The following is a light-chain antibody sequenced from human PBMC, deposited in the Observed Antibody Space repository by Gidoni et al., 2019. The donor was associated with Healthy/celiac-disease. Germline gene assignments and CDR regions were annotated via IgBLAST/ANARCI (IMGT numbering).Light chain of an antibody. CDR2: DAS. CDR1: QSVSSY. V-gene: IGKV3-11*01. Sequence: EIVLTQSPATLSLSPGERATLSCRASQSVSSYLAWYQQTPGQAPRLLLYDASNRATGIPARFSGSWSGTDFTLTISSLEPEDFAVYYCQQRSNWLGTFGGGTKVEIK. J-gene: IGKJ4*01. CDR3: QQRSNWLGT.